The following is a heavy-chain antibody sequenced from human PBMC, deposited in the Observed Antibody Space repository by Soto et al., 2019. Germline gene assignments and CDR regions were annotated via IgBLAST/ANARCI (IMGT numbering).Heavy chain of an antibody. J-gene: IGHJ4*02. D-gene: IGHD6-6*01. V-gene: IGHV1-69*13. Sequence: SVKVSCKASGGTFSSYAISWVRQAPGQGLEWMGGIIPIFGTANYAQKFQGRVTITADESTSTAYMELSSLRSEDTAVYYCAREYSSSSAFDYWGQGTLVTVSS. CDR2: IIPIFGTA. CDR1: GGTFSSYA. CDR3: AREYSSSSAFDY.